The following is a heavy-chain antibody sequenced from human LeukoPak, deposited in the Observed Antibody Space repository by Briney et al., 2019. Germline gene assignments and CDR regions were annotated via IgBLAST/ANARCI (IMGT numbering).Heavy chain of an antibody. D-gene: IGHD3-22*01. J-gene: IGHJ4*02. CDR1: GFTFSSYA. CDR3: AKAPFDRSGYYLDY. CDR2: ISGSGGST. V-gene: IGHV3-23*01. Sequence: QPGGSLRLSCAASGFTFSSYAMSWVRQAPGKGLEWVSAISGSGGSTYYADSAKGRFTISRDNSKNTLYLQMNSLRAEDTAVYYCAKAPFDRSGYYLDYWGQGTLVTVSS.